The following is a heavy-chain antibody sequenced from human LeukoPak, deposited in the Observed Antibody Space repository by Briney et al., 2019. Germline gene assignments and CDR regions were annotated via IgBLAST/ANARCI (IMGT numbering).Heavy chain of an antibody. D-gene: IGHD2-15*01. V-gene: IGHV3-43*02. J-gene: IGHJ6*02. CDR3: AKEFGYCSGSSCYRYYYYPMDV. CDR2: ISGDGGDT. CDR1: GFSFDDYA. Sequence: GGSLRLSCAASGFSFDDYAMHWVRQLPGKGLEWVSVISGDGGDTDYVDSVKGRFTISRDNSKDSLYLQINSLRTEDTALYYCAKEFGYCSGSSCYRYYYYPMDVWGQGTTVTVSS.